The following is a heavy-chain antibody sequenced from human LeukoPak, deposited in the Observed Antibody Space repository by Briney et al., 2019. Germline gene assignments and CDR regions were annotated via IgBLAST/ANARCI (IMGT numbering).Heavy chain of an antibody. V-gene: IGHV3-30*18. CDR2: ISYDGSNK. CDR3: AKDDYFDY. J-gene: IGHJ4*02. Sequence: GGSLRLSCVASGFTFSSYGMHWVRQAPGKGLEWVAVISYDGSNKYYADSVKGRFTISRDNSKNTLYLQMNSLRAEDTAVYYCAKDDYFDYWGQGTLVTVSS. CDR1: GFTFSSYG.